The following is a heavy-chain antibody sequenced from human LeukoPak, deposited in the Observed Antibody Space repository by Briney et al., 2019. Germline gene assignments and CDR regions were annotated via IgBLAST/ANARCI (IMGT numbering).Heavy chain of an antibody. Sequence: GGSLRLSCAASGFTFSSYAMHWVRQAPGKGLEWVAVISYDGSNKYYADSVKSRFTISRDNSKNTLYLQMNSLRAEDTAVYYCASDSRQYQLPGCWAYWGQGTLVTVSS. V-gene: IGHV3-30-3*01. CDR1: GFTFSSYA. D-gene: IGHD2-2*01. J-gene: IGHJ4*02. CDR3: ASDSRQYQLPGCWAY. CDR2: ISYDGSNK.